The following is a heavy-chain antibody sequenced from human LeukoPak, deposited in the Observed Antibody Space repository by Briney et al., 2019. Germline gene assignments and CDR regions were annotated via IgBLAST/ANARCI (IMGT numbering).Heavy chain of an antibody. V-gene: IGHV4-31*02. J-gene: IGHJ6*03. CDR3: ARGGEYGSGSYYPYYYYYYMDV. D-gene: IGHD3-10*01. Sequence: SETLSLTCSVSGGSLSRGGYYWSWVRQRPGEGLEWIGNVYFTGTSYCNPSLKSRVTISVDTSKNQFSLKLSSVTAADTAVYYCARGGEYGSGSYYPYYYYYYMDVWGKGTTVTVSS. CDR1: GGSLSRGGYY. CDR2: VYFTGTS.